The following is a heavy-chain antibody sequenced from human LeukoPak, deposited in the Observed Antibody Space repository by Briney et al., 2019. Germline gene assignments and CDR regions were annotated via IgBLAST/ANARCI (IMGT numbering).Heavy chain of an antibody. CDR2: IYHSGST. CDR1: GYSISSGYY. J-gene: IGHJ4*02. Sequence: PSETLSLTCTVSGYSISSGYYWGWIRQPPGKGLEWIGSIYHSGSTYYNPSLKSRVTISVDTSKNQFSLKLSSVTAADTAVYYCARVSVGAIDLWGQGTLVTVSS. D-gene: IGHD1-26*01. V-gene: IGHV4-38-2*02. CDR3: ARVSVGAIDL.